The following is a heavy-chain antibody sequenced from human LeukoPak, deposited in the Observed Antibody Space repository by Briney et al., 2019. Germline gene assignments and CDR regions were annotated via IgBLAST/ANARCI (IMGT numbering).Heavy chain of an antibody. CDR3: AKDRFDYDSSGYPYDI. CDR1: GFTFSSYA. D-gene: IGHD3-22*01. CDR2: ISYDGSNK. V-gene: IGHV3-30-3*02. J-gene: IGHJ3*02. Sequence: GGSLRLSCAASGFTFSSYAMHWVRQAPGKGLEWVAVISYDGSNKYYADSVKGRFTISRDNSKNTLYLQMSSLRVEDTAVYFCAKDRFDYDSSGYPYDIWGQGTMVTVSS.